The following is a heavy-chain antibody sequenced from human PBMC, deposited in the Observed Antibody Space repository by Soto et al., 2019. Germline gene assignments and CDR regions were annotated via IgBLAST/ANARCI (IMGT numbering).Heavy chain of an antibody. CDR3: ARDMGDYYERNGMDV. CDR1: GFTFSSYG. D-gene: IGHD3-22*01. V-gene: IGHV3-33*01. CDR2: IWYDGSNK. J-gene: IGHJ6*02. Sequence: QVQLVESGGGVVQPGRSLRLSCAASGFTFSSYGMHWVRQAPGKGLEWVAVIWYDGSNKYYADSVKGRFTISRDNSKNTLYLQMNSLRAEDTAVYYCARDMGDYYERNGMDVWGQGTTVTVSS.